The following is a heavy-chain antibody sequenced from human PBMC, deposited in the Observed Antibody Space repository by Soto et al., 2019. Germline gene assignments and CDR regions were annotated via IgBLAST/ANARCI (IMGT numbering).Heavy chain of an antibody. V-gene: IGHV3-30*18. CDR3: AKDRNYYDSSGYYYLYFDY. CDR1: GFTFSSYG. CDR2: ISYDGSNK. D-gene: IGHD3-22*01. J-gene: IGHJ4*02. Sequence: QVQLVESGGGVVQPGRSLRLSCAASGFTFSSYGMHWVRQAPGKGLEWVAVISYDGSNKYYADSVKGRFTISRDNSKNTLYLQMNSLRADDTAVYYCAKDRNYYDSSGYYYLYFDYWGQGTLVTVSS.